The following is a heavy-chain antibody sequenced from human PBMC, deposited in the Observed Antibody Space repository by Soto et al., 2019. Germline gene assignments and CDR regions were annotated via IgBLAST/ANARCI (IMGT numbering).Heavy chain of an antibody. J-gene: IGHJ4*02. Sequence: QVQLVESGGGVVQPGRSLRLSCAASGFTFSSYAMHWVRQAPGTGLEWVAVISYDGSNKYYADSVKGRFTSSRDNSKNTLYLQMNSLRAEDTAVYYCARISSSSFALDYCGQGTLVTVSS. CDR1: GFTFSSYA. V-gene: IGHV3-30-3*01. CDR2: ISYDGSNK. D-gene: IGHD6-6*01. CDR3: ARISSSSFALDY.